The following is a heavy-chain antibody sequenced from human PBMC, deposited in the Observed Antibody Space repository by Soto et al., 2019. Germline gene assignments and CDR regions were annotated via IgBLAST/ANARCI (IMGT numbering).Heavy chain of an antibody. D-gene: IGHD6-13*01. J-gene: IGHJ6*02. Sequence: GGSLRLSCAASGFTFSSYAMSWVRQAPGKGLEWVSAISGSGGSTYYADSVKGRFTISRDNSKNTLYLQMNSLRAEDTAVYYCAKDIAAAARGYYYYGMDVWGQGTTVTVSS. V-gene: IGHV3-23*01. CDR2: ISGSGGST. CDR3: AKDIAAAARGYYYYGMDV. CDR1: GFTFSSYA.